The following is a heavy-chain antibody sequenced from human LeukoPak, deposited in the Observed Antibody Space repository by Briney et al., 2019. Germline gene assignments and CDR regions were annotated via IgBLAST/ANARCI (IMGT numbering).Heavy chain of an antibody. D-gene: IGHD4-17*01. Sequence: AGSLRLSCAASGFIFISYEMNWVRQAPGKGLEWVSYISTSGSTIYYADSVKGRFTISRDNAKNSLYLQMNSLRAEDTAVYYCVRVAVTTGDLDYWGQGTLVTVSS. CDR1: GFIFISYE. V-gene: IGHV3-48*03. CDR2: ISTSGSTI. J-gene: IGHJ4*02. CDR3: VRVAVTTGDLDY.